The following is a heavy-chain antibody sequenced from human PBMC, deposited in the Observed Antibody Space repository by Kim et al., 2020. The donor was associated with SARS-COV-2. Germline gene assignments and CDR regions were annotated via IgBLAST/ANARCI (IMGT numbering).Heavy chain of an antibody. CDR1: GFTFSSYA. J-gene: IGHJ3*01. D-gene: IGHD2-15*01. CDR2: ISYDGSNK. V-gene: IGHV3-30*04. Sequence: GGSLRLSCAASGFTFSSYAMHWVRQAPGKGLEWVAVISYDGSNKYYADSVKGRFTISRDNSKNTLYLQMNSLRAEDTAVYYCASLNIVVVVAATSVDAF. CDR3: ASLNIVVVVAATSVDAF.